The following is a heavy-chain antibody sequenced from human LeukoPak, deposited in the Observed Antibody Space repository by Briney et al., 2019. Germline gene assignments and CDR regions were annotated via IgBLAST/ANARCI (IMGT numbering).Heavy chain of an antibody. D-gene: IGHD6-6*01. V-gene: IGHV3-49*03. CDR2: IRSKAYGGTT. J-gene: IGHJ4*02. CDR1: GFTFGDYA. Sequence: GGSLSLSCPASGFTFGDYAMSWFRKAPGKGLEWVGLIRSKAYGGTTEYAASVKGRFTISRDDSKSIAYLQMNSLKTEDTAVYYCTRDSIIAARYYFDYWGQGTLVTVSS. CDR3: TRDSIIAARYYFDY.